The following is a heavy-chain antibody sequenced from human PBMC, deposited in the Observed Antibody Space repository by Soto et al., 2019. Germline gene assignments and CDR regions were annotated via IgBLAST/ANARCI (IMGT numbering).Heavy chain of an antibody. CDR3: ARKDKSGYFNWFDP. V-gene: IGHV5-51*01. CDR1: GYRFTSDW. Sequence: PGESLKMSCRTSGYRFTSDWIAWVLRMPGKGLEWMGIIFPSDSDTRYSPSFQGQVTISADRSTSTVFLQWASLKASDTAVYFCARKDKSGYFNWFDPWGQGTLVTVSS. CDR2: IFPSDSDT. D-gene: IGHD3-22*01. J-gene: IGHJ5*02.